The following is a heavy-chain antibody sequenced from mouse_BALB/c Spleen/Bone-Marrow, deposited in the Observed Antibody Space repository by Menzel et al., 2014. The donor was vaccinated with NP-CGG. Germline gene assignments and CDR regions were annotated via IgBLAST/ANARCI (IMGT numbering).Heavy chain of an antibody. Sequence: EVKLMESGGGLVKPGGSLKLSCAASGFTLSSYAMSWVRQTPEKRLEWVATISSGGSYTYYPDSVKGRFTISRDNAKNTLYLQMSSLRSEDTAMYYCARHYYGSSYYFDYWGQGTTLTVSS. CDR1: GFTLSSYA. V-gene: IGHV5-9-3*01. D-gene: IGHD1-1*01. J-gene: IGHJ2*01. CDR2: ISSGGSYT. CDR3: ARHYYGSSYYFDY.